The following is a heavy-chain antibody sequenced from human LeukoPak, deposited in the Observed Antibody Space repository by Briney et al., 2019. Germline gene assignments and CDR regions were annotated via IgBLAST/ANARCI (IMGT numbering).Heavy chain of an antibody. D-gene: IGHD3-16*01. CDR1: GVTFSSHG. CDR3: AKRGEDPVDLDY. V-gene: IGHV3-23*01. J-gene: IGHJ4*02. CDR2: ITGSGNRT. Sequence: GGSLRLSCGVSGVTFSSHGMNWVRQAPGKGLEWVSAITGSGNRTYYTDSVRGRFTVSRDNSKNTLYLQMNGLRAEDTAVYYCAKRGEDPVDLDYWGQGTLVTVSS.